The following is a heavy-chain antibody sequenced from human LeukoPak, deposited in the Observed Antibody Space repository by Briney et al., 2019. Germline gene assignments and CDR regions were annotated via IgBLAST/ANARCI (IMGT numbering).Heavy chain of an antibody. CDR1: GFTVSSND. J-gene: IGHJ3*02. Sequence: PGGSLRLSCAASGFTVSSNDMSWVRQAPGKGLEWVSVIYSGGSTYYADSVKGRFTISRDNSKNTLYLQMNSLRAEDTAVYYCARDRSGYCAFDIWGQGTMVTVSS. CDR2: IYSGGST. CDR3: ARDRSGYCAFDI. D-gene: IGHD5-12*01. V-gene: IGHV3-66*01.